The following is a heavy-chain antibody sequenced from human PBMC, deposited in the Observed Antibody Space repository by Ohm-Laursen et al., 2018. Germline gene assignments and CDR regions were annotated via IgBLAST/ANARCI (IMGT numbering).Heavy chain of an antibody. CDR2: ISPDGRTT. V-gene: IGHV3-74*01. Sequence: SLRLSCSASGFTFSNHWMHWVRQAPGKGLVWLSRISPDGRTTNYADSVRGRFTISRDNAKSTLYLQMNTLGVEDTAVYYCARRIGTPSQAAMDVWGQGTTVTVSS. CDR3: ARRIGTPSQAAMDV. D-gene: IGHD1-1*01. CDR1: GFTFSNHW. J-gene: IGHJ6*02.